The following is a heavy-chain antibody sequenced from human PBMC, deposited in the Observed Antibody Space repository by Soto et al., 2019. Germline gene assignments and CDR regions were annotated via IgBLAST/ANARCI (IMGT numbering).Heavy chain of an antibody. D-gene: IGHD7-27*01. Sequence: GGPLRLSCASSGFSFSISPMHWVRQAPGKGPEWVALISYDGTNKFYADSVKGRFTISRDNSKSTLYLQVDSLRPEDAAVYYCARDPKTSGGQHWAFNYFDSWGQGTLVTVSS. V-gene: IGHV3-30-3*01. CDR2: ISYDGTNK. CDR1: GFSFSISP. J-gene: IGHJ4*02. CDR3: ARDPKTSGGQHWAFNYFDS.